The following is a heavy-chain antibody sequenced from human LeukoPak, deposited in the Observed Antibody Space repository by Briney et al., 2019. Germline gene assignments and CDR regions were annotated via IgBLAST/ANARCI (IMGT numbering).Heavy chain of an antibody. J-gene: IGHJ3*02. Sequence: GGSLRLSCAASGFTFSSYWMHWVRQAPGKGLVWVSRINSDGSSTSYADSVKGRFTISRDNAKNTLHLQMNSLRAEDTAVYYCAREWLRSPDAFDIWGQGTMVTVSS. CDR1: GFTFSSYW. CDR2: INSDGSST. D-gene: IGHD5-12*01. V-gene: IGHV3-74*01. CDR3: AREWLRSPDAFDI.